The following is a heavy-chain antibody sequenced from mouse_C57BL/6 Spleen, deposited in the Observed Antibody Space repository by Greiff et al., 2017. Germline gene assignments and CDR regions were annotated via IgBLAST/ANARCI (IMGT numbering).Heavy chain of an antibody. CDR1: GFSLTSYG. CDR2: IWSGGST. J-gene: IGHJ4*01. Sequence: VKLVESGPGLVQPSQSLSITCTVSGFSLTSYGVHWVRQSPGKGLEWLGVIWSGGSTDYNAAFISRLSISKDNSKSQVFFKMNSLQADDTAIYYCARKTRGYYGSSYDYAMDYWGQGTSVTVSS. D-gene: IGHD1-1*01. V-gene: IGHV2-2*01. CDR3: ARKTRGYYGSSYDYAMDY.